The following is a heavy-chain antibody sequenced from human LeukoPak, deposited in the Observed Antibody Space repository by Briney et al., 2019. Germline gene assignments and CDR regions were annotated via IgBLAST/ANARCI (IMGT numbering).Heavy chain of an antibody. D-gene: IGHD3-22*01. CDR3: AKVPYYYDSSGPADY. J-gene: IGHJ4*02. CDR1: GFTFSSYA. CDR2: ISYDGSNK. V-gene: IGHV3-30-3*01. Sequence: PGGSLRLSCAASGFTFSSYAMHWVRQAPGKGLEWVAVISYDGSNKYYADSVKGRFTISRDNSKNTLYLQMNSLRAEDTAVYYCAKVPYYYDSSGPADYWGQGTLVTVSS.